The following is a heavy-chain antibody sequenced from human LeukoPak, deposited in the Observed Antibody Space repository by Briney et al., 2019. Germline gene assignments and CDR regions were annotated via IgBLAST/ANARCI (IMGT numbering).Heavy chain of an antibody. Sequence: ASVKVSCKASGYTFTSYGISWVRQAPGQGLEWMGWISAYNGNTNYAQKLQGRVTMTTDTSTSTAYVELRSLRSDDTAVYYCARSPLYSNTGYYFDYWGQGTLVTVSS. V-gene: IGHV1-18*01. CDR2: ISAYNGNT. D-gene: IGHD6-13*01. CDR3: ARSPLYSNTGYYFDY. CDR1: GYTFTSYG. J-gene: IGHJ4*02.